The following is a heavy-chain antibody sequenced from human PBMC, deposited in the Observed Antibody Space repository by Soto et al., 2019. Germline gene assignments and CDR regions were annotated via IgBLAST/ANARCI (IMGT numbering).Heavy chain of an antibody. CDR3: ARGNVGAGVHFTY. D-gene: IGHD2-15*01. CDR2: MNANSGDT. CDR1: GYTFSSDD. V-gene: IGHV1-8*01. Sequence: ASVKVSCKASGYTFSSDDITWVRPATGQGLEWMGWMNANSGDTGYVQKFQGRVTMTRDTSIGTAYMERSSLRSGDTAMYYCARGNVGAGVHFTYWGQGTPVPVPS. J-gene: IGHJ4*02.